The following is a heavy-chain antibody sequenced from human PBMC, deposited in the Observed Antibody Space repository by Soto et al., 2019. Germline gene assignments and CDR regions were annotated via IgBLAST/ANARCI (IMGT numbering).Heavy chain of an antibody. D-gene: IGHD3-10*01. Sequence: GESLKISCTGSGYKVSTWHNFTSYWIAWVRQMPGEGLDWMGIIYPGDSDTRYSPSFQGQVTISADKSIKTAYLQWSSVKASDTAMYYCVGSYYYGSRSYYQVSAFDIWGQGTTVTVSS. CDR1: GYKVSTWHNFTSYW. CDR3: VGSYYYGSRSYYQVSAFDI. CDR2: IYPGDSDT. J-gene: IGHJ3*02. V-gene: IGHV5-51*01.